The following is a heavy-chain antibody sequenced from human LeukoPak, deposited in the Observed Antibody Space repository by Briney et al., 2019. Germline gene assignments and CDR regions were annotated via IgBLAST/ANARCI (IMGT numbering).Heavy chain of an antibody. Sequence: PGGSLRLSCAASGFTFSSYEMNWVRQAPGKGLEWVSYISSSGSTIYYADSVKGRFTISRDNSKNTLHLQMNSLRAEDTAVYYCAKDQTPYYWDQGTLVTVSS. CDR1: GFTFSSYE. CDR2: ISSSGSTI. J-gene: IGHJ4*02. CDR3: AKDQTPYY. V-gene: IGHV3-48*03.